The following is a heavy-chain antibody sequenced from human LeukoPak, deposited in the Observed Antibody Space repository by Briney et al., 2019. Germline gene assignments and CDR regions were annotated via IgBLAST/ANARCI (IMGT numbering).Heavy chain of an antibody. CDR3: ARRYGSGSHFYFDY. Sequence: GRSLRLSCAASGLTFNTYGMHWVRQAPGKGLEWVAVISYDGSNEYYADSVKGRFTISRDNAKNTLYLQMNSLRAEDTAVYYCARRYGSGSHFYFDYWGQGTLVTVSS. CDR1: GLTFNTYG. J-gene: IGHJ4*02. V-gene: IGHV3-30*03. D-gene: IGHD3-10*01. CDR2: ISYDGSNE.